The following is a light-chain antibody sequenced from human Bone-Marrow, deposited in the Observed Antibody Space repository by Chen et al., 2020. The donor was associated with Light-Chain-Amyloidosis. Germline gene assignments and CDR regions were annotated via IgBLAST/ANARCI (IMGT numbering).Light chain of an antibody. V-gene: IGLV6-57*01. J-gene: IGLJ3*02. Sequence: NFMLTQPHSVSESPGKTVIISCTRSSGSIATNSVQWYQQRPGSSPTTVIYEDDQRPSGVPDRFYGSIDRSSNSASRPISGLKTEDEADYYCQSYQGSSQGVFGGGTKLTVL. CDR2: EDD. CDR1: SGSIATNS. CDR3: QSYQGSSQGV.